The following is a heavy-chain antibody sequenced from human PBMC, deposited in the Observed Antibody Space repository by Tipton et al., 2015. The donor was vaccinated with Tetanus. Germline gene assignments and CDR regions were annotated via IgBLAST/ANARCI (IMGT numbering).Heavy chain of an antibody. CDR2: ISYSGST. CDR3: ARANYNFPKKGPFDS. V-gene: IGHV4-61*08. Sequence: LRLSCTVSGGSVRSGDYQWNWIRQPPGKGLEWLAYISYSGSTNSNYALKSRITISRDTSKNQISLKLTSVTAADTAVYYCARANYNFPKKGPFDSWGQGTLVIVS. J-gene: IGHJ4*02. CDR1: GGSVRSGDYQ. D-gene: IGHD3-3*01.